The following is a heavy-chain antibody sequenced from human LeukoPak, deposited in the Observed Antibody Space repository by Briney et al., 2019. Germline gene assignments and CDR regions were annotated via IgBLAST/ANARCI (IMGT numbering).Heavy chain of an antibody. Sequence: SVKVSCKASGGTLSSYAISWVRQAPGQGLEWMGGIIPIFGTANYAQKFQGRVTITADESTSTAYMELSSLRSEDTAVYYCARARQRIVVVVAATPGAFDIWGQGTMVTVSS. J-gene: IGHJ3*02. CDR2: IIPIFGTA. CDR1: GGTLSSYA. D-gene: IGHD2-15*01. CDR3: ARARQRIVVVVAATPGAFDI. V-gene: IGHV1-69*13.